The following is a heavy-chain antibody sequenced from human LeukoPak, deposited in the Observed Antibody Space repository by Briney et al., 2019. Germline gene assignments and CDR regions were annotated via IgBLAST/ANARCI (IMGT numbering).Heavy chain of an antibody. D-gene: IGHD3-9*01. CDR2: VTGSGGGT. Sequence: DRGGSLTLALSLFALTSGGYAMRGVRPAPRKGRQCVSAVTGSGGGTYYADSVKGRFTISRDNSKNTLYLQMNSLRAEDTAVYYCAKWGDYDVLTGYYDPDYWGQGTLVTVSS. J-gene: IGHJ4*02. CDR3: AKWGDYDVLTGYYDPDY. V-gene: IGHV3-23*01. CDR1: ALTSGGYA.